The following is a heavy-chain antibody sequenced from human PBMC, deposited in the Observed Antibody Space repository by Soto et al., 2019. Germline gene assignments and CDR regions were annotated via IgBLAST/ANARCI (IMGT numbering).Heavy chain of an antibody. CDR3: ARAGFSYGHLLF. CDR2: VFYSGAT. D-gene: IGHD3-10*01. J-gene: IGHJ4*02. CDR1: DSLNIGGGHI. Sequence: SGTVALTVNVADSLNIGGGHIWNWIRQPPGKGLEWIGYVFYSGATNYSPSLKSRAAISMDTSKNQFSLSLTSVTAADTAVYYCARAGFSYGHLLFWGQGIRVTVSS. V-gene: IGHV4-30-4*01.